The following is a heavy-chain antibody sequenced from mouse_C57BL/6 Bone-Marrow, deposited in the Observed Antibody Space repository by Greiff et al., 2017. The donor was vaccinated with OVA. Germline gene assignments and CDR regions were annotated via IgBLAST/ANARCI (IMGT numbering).Heavy chain of an antibody. J-gene: IGHJ2*01. Sequence: VQLQQSGAELVKPGASVKMSCTASGYTFTTYPIEWMKQNHGKSLEWIGNFHPYNDDTKYNEKFKGKATLTVEKSSSTFYLELSRLTSDDSAVYYCARRWLREDYFDYWGQGTTLTVSS. CDR1: GYTFTTYP. CDR2: FHPYNDDT. V-gene: IGHV1-47*01. D-gene: IGHD2-3*01. CDR3: ARRWLREDYFDY.